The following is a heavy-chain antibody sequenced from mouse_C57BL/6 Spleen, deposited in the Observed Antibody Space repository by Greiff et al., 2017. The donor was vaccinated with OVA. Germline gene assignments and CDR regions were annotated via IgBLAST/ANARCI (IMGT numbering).Heavy chain of an antibody. D-gene: IGHD1-1*01. CDR2: ISDGGSYT. CDR3: ARDNYYGSSDYYAMDY. CDR1: GFTFSSYA. Sequence: EVKLVESGGGLVKPGGSLKLSCAASGFTFSSYAMSWVRQTPEKRLEWVATISDGGSYTYYPDNVKGRFTISGDNAKNNLYLQMSHLKSEDTAMYYCARDNYYGSSDYYAMDYWGQGTSVTVSS. J-gene: IGHJ4*01. V-gene: IGHV5-4*01.